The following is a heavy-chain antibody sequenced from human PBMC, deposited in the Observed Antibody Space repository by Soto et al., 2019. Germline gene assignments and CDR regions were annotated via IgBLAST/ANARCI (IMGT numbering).Heavy chain of an antibody. CDR1: GGSISSSSYY. Sequence: PSETLSLTCTVSGGSISSSSYYWGWIRQPPGKGLEWIGRIYYSGSTYYNPSLKSRVTISVGTSKNQFSLKLSSVTAADTAVYYCARLDGPDYDLWRGLLSVKYCYYGMDVCVQPPTVTVSS. J-gene: IGHJ6*02. V-gene: IGHV4-39*01. CDR3: ARLDGPDYDLWRGLLSVKYCYYGMDV. CDR2: IYYSGST. D-gene: IGHD3-3*01.